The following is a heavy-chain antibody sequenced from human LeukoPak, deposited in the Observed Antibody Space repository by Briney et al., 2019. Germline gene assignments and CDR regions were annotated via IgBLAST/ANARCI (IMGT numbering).Heavy chain of an antibody. CDR2: IYYSGNV. J-gene: IGHJ4*02. V-gene: IGHV4-59*12. CDR3: AREDGDNYFDY. CDR1: GGSINNNY. Sequence: SETLSLTCTVSGGSINNNYWSWIRQPPGKGREWIGWIYYSGNVNYNPSLKSRVTISVDRSKIQFSLKLSSVTAADTAVYYCAREDGDNYFDYWGQGTLVTVSS. D-gene: IGHD4-17*01.